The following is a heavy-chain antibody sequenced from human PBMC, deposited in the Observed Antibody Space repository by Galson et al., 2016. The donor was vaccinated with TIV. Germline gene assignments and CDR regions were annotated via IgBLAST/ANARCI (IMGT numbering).Heavy chain of an antibody. CDR3: ARDRKYYDILTPGNSYYGMDV. J-gene: IGHJ6*02. CDR2: IWYVGNAK. Sequence: SLRLSCAASGFTFSSYDMHWVRQAPGKGLQWVAVIWYVGNAKYYADTVKGRFTIPSDNSKNTLYLQMNSRRVEDTAVYYCARDRKYYDILTPGNSYYGMDVWGQGTTVTVSS. V-gene: IGHV3-33*01. D-gene: IGHD3-9*01. CDR1: GFTFSSYD.